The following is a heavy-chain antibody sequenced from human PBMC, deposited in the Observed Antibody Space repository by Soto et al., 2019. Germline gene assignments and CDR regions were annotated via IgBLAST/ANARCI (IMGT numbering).Heavy chain of an antibody. CDR3: AKGGRQLLVTSDINY. D-gene: IGHD6-19*01. V-gene: IGHV3-30*18. CDR1: GFTFSDYA. Sequence: VQLVESGGGVVQPGRSLRLSCAASGFTFSDYAMHWVRQAPGKGLEWVAVVSHDGRNTHYADSVKGRFTISRDSSKNTVYMEMTSLRAEDTAVYDCAKGGRQLLVTSDINYWGQGALVTVSS. CDR2: VSHDGRNT. J-gene: IGHJ4*02.